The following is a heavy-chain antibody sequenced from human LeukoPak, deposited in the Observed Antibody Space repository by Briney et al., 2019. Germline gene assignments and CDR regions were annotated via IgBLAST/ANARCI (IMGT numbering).Heavy chain of an antibody. J-gene: IGHJ5*02. V-gene: IGHV3-15*07. D-gene: IGHD3-10*01. Sequence: GGSLRLSCAAFGFSFSNAWMNWVRQAPGKGLEWVGRILSKTSGGTTDYATPVKGRFTISRDDSKNMLYLHMNSLQIEDTAVYYCADYYASGSYPPWGQGTLVTVSS. CDR1: GFSFSNAW. CDR3: ADYYASGSYPP. CDR2: ILSKTSGGTT.